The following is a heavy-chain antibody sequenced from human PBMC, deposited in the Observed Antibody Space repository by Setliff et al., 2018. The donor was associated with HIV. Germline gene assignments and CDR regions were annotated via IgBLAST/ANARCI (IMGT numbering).Heavy chain of an antibody. D-gene: IGHD5-12*01. CDR3: ARESQWMSFAFDI. Sequence: SETLSLTCAVDGGSFSGYYWSWIRQPPGKGLEWIGSFYETGYTYYNPSLKSRVIISLDTSKNHLSLKLRSVTAADTAVYYCARESQWMSFAFDIWGQGTMVTVSS. CDR2: FYETGYT. J-gene: IGHJ3*02. CDR1: GGSFSGYY. V-gene: IGHV4-34*01.